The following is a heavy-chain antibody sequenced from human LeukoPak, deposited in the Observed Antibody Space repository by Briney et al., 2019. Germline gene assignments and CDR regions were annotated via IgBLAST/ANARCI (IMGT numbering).Heavy chain of an antibody. D-gene: IGHD3-3*01. V-gene: IGHV1-2*02. J-gene: IGHJ4*02. CDR2: INPNSGGT. CDR3: ARVPNYDFWSGPIYYFDY. Sequence: ASVKVSCKASGYTFTGYYMHWVRQAPGQGLEWIGWINPNSGGTNYAQKFQGRVTMTRDTPISPAYMELSRLRSDDTAVYYCARVPNYDFWSGPIYYFDYWGQGTLVTVSS. CDR1: GYTFTGYY.